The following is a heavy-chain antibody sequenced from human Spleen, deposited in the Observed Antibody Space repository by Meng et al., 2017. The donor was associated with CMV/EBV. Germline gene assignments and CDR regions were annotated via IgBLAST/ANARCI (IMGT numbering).Heavy chain of an antibody. CDR1: GFTFDDYA. V-gene: IGHV3-9*01. CDR2: ISWNSGSI. Sequence: SLKISCAASGFTFDDYAMHWVRQAPGKGLEWVSGISWNSGSIGYADSVKGRFTISRDNAKNSLYLQMNSLRAEDTALYYCAKDYVLRFLGDAFDIWGQGTMVTVSS. J-gene: IGHJ3*02. CDR3: AKDYVLRFLGDAFDI. D-gene: IGHD3-3*01.